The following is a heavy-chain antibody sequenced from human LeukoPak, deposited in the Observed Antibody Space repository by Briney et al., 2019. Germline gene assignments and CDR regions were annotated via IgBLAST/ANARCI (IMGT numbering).Heavy chain of an antibody. CDR2: FDPEDGET. CDR3: ATAADSYYHDSSGYPRPFDY. J-gene: IGHJ4*02. CDR1: GYTLTELS. V-gene: IGHV1-24*01. Sequence: ASVKVSCKVSGYTLTELSMHWVRQAPGKGLEWMGGFDPEDGETIYAQKFQGRVTMTEDTSTDTAYMELSSLRSEDTAVYYCATAADSYYHDSSGYPRPFDYWGQGTLVTVSS. D-gene: IGHD3-22*01.